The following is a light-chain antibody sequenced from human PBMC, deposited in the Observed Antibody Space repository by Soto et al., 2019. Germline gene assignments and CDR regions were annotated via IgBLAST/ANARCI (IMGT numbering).Light chain of an antibody. J-gene: IGKJ4*01. CDR3: QQANTFHLT. V-gene: IGKV1-12*01. CDR2: TAS. CDR1: QGVTRW. Sequence: IQLTQSPSSVSGSIGDRLTMTCRASQGVTRWLAWYQQKPGRAPKLLIYTASSLQSGVPSRFSASGFGTDFTLTISSLQPEDFATYYCQQANTFHLTFGGGTKVDIK.